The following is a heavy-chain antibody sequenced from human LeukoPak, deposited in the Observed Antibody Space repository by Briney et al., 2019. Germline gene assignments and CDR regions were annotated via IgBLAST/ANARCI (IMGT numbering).Heavy chain of an antibody. V-gene: IGHV3-23*01. J-gene: IGHJ4*02. CDR1: GFTFSSYA. D-gene: IGHD1-26*01. Sequence: PGGSLRLSCAVSGFTFSSYAMSWVRQAPGKGLEWVSAITGSGGSTYYADSVKGRFAISRHNSKNTLYLQMNSLRAEDTAVYYCASPYSGSYIGYWGQGTLVTVSS. CDR3: ASPYSGSYIGY. CDR2: ITGSGGST.